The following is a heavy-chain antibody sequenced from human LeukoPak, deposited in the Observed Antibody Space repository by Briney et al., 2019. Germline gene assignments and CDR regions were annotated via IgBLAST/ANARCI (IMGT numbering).Heavy chain of an antibody. CDR1: GFTVSSNY. CDR3: ARGSPGSRGGDCCSYWYFDL. D-gene: IGHD2-21*02. Sequence: PGGSLRLSCAASGFTVSSNYMSWVRQAPGKGLEWVSVIYSGGSTYYADSVKGRFTISRDNSKNTLYLQMNSLRAEDTAVYYCARGSPGSRGGDCCSYWYFDLWGRGTLVTVSS. V-gene: IGHV3-53*01. J-gene: IGHJ2*01. CDR2: IYSGGST.